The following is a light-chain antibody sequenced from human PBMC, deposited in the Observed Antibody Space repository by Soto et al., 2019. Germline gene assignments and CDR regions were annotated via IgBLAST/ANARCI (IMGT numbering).Light chain of an antibody. V-gene: IGLV1-40*01. J-gene: IGLJ3*02. CDR2: GNS. CDR3: QSYDSSLSGWV. CDR1: SSKIGAGYN. Sequence: QSVLTQPPSVSGAPGQRVTISCTGSSSKIGAGYNVHWYQKLPCTAPNLLIYGNSNRPSGVPDRFSGSKSGTSASLAITGLQAEDEADYYCQSYDSSLSGWVFGGGTKLTVL.